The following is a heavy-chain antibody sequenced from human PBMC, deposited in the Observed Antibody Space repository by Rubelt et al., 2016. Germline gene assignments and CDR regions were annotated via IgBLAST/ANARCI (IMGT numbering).Heavy chain of an antibody. CDR2: INPSGGST. CDR3: ARVGFYYDSGSYVD. J-gene: IGHJ4*02. V-gene: IGHV1-46*01. Sequence: QVQLVQSGAEVKKPGASVKVSCKASGYTFTSYYMHWVRQAPGQGLEWMGIINPSGGSTTYAQKFQGRVTMTRETATSKVYMDLSSLRWEDTAVYYCARVGFYYDSGSYVDWGQGTLVTVSS. D-gene: IGHD3-10*01. CDR1: GYTFTSYY.